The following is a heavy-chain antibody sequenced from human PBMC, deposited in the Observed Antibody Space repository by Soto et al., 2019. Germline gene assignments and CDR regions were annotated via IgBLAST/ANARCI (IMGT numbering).Heavy chain of an antibody. Sequence: QVQLVESGGGVVQPGQSLRLACVGSGFTFSNYGMHWVRQAPGEGLEWVAVISYDEDNIYYADSVKGRFTISRDNSKGTLYLRMKSLTPEDTAVYFCAKSGTTVTTFWYFDLGGRGTLVTVSS. J-gene: IGHJ2*01. CDR1: GFTFSNYG. CDR3: AKSGTTVTTFWYFDL. CDR2: ISYDEDNI. V-gene: IGHV3-30*18. D-gene: IGHD4-17*01.